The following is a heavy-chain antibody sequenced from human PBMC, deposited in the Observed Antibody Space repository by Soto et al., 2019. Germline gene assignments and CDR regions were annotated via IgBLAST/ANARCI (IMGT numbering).Heavy chain of an antibody. J-gene: IGHJ4*02. Sequence: GGSLRLSCAASGFTFSSYGMHWVRQAPGKGLEWVAVISYDGSNKYYADSVKGRFTISRDNSKSTLYLQMNSLRAEDTAVYYCAKEISWDYYFDYWGQGALVTVSS. D-gene: IGHD1-26*01. V-gene: IGHV3-30*18. CDR2: ISYDGSNK. CDR3: AKEISWDYYFDY. CDR1: GFTFSSYG.